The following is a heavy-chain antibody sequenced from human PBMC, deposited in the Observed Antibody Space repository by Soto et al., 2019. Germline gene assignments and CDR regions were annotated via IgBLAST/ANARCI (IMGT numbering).Heavy chain of an antibody. CDR2: TIPMFATA. Sequence: QVHLVQSGAEVKKPGSSVKVSCKASGGSFSNYIFAWVRQAPGQGLEWMGGTIPMFATAQYAQKLQGRVTITADDSTSTVYMDLTSLTSDDTAVYYCARGLFGQQWLVGFDTWGQGTLVTVSS. CDR3: ARGLFGQQWLVGFDT. J-gene: IGHJ4*02. V-gene: IGHV1-69*01. D-gene: IGHD6-19*01. CDR1: GGSFSNYI.